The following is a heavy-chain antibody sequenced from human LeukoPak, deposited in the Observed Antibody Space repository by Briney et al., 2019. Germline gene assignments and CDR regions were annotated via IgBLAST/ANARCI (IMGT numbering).Heavy chain of an antibody. D-gene: IGHD3-22*01. CDR1: GDSITRYY. CDR2: SYYRRSS. CDR3: ARLLPDLRYDTSGRYTRTFDV. J-gene: IGHJ3*01. Sequence: SETLSLTCSVSGDSITRYYWTWVRQPPGKGLEWIGYSYYRRSSNYNPSLRSRATISVDPSKTQFSLHLNSVTAADTAVYYCARLLPDLRYDTSGRYTRTFDVWGQGTLVTVSS. V-gene: IGHV4-59*08.